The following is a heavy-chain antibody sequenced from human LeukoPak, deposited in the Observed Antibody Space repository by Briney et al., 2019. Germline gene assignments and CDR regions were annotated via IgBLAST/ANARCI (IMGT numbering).Heavy chain of an antibody. J-gene: IGHJ4*02. V-gene: IGHV3-53*01. Sequence: GGSLRLSCAASGFTVDDNYMSRVRQAPGKGLELVSVIYSGGSTYYADSVKGRFTISRDISKNTLNLQMNSLRVEDTAVYYCARHSEYGTSWFDYWGQGTPVTVSS. D-gene: IGHD6-13*01. CDR1: GFTVDDNY. CDR2: IYSGGST. CDR3: ARHSEYGTSWFDY.